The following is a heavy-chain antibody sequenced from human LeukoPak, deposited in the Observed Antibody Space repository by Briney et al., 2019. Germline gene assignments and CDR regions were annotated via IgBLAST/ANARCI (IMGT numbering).Heavy chain of an antibody. D-gene: IGHD3-3*01. Sequence: GGSLRLSCAASGFPFSSYSMNWVRQAPGKGLEWVSSISTSSSYIYYADSVKGRFTISRDNARNSLYLEMNSLRAEDTAVYYCARGGVLYYYYIDVWGKGTTVTVSS. J-gene: IGHJ6*03. CDR1: GFPFSSYS. V-gene: IGHV3-21*01. CDR2: ISTSSSYI. CDR3: ARGGVLYYYYIDV.